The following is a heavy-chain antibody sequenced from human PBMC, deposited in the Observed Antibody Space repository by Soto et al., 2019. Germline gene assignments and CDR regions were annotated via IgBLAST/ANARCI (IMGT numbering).Heavy chain of an antibody. CDR1: GDSVNSDNYY. D-gene: IGHD6-19*01. Sequence: NPSETLSLTCDVFGDSVNSDNYYWTWIRQPPGKDLEWIGNIYFSGSTYYNPSLNSRVTLSIDTSKNHFSLKLTSVTAADTAMYYCARHRAVAGLDYWGQGTLVTVS. CDR3: ARHRAVAGLDY. J-gene: IGHJ4*02. CDR2: IYFSGST. V-gene: IGHV4-39*01.